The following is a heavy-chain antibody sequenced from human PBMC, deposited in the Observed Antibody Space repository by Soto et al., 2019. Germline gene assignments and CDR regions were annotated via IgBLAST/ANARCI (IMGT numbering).Heavy chain of an antibody. CDR2: ISSSSSTI. D-gene: IGHD5-18*01. Sequence: EVQLVESGGGLVQPGGSLRLSCAASGFTFSSYSMNWVRQAPGKGLEWVSYISSSSSTIYYADSVKGRFTISRDNAKNLLYLQMNSLRAEGTAVYYCARDSGYSYGPLDYWGQGTLVTVSS. CDR1: GFTFSSYS. CDR3: ARDSGYSYGPLDY. J-gene: IGHJ4*02. V-gene: IGHV3-48*01.